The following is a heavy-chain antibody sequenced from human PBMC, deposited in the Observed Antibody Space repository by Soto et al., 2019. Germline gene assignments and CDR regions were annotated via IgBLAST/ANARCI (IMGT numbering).Heavy chain of an antibody. CDR1: GFTFSSYA. CDR2: ISSNGGST. D-gene: IGHD3-3*01. CDR3: ARDPYDFWSGLMWFDP. V-gene: IGHV3-64*01. Sequence: GGSLRLSCAASGFTFSSYAMHWVRQAPGKGLEYVSAISSNGGSTYYANSVKGRFTISRDNSKNTLYLQMGSLRAEDMAVYYCARDPYDFWSGLMWFDPWGQGTLVTVSS. J-gene: IGHJ5*02.